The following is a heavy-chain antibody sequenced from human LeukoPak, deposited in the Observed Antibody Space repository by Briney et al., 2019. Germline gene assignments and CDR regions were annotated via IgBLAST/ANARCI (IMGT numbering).Heavy chain of an antibody. CDR1: GFTFSSYS. V-gene: IGHV3-21*01. J-gene: IGHJ4*02. D-gene: IGHD2-15*01. CDR2: ISSSSSYI. Sequence: GGSLRLSCAASGFTFSSYSMNWVRQAPGKGLEWVSSISSSSSYIYYADSVKGRFTISRDNAKNSLYLQVNSLRAEDTAVYYCAREYCSGGSCYLADYWGQGTLVTVSS. CDR3: AREYCSGGSCYLADY.